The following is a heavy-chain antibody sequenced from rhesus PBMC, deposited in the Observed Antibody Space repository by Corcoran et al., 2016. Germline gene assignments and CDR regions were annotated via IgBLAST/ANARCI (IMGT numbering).Heavy chain of an antibody. CDR3: ARYTDYGSSSLLGY. CDR2: INGNSGSN. V-gene: IGHV4-80*01. CDR1: GGSFSRYW. J-gene: IGHJ4*01. D-gene: IGHD4-29*01. Sequence: QVQLQESGPGLVKPSETLSLTCAVSGGSFSRYWWSWIRQPPRKGLDWIGAINGNSGSNNYTPSLKSRVTISKGPSKNQFSLTLSSVTAADTAVYYCARYTDYGSSSLLGYWGQGVLVTVSS.